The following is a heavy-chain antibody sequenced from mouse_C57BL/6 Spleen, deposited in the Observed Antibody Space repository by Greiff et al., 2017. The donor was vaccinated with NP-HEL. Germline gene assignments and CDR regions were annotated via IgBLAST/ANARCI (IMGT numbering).Heavy chain of an antibody. CDR1: GYTFTDYE. CDR3: TGIYYDYDGFAY. J-gene: IGHJ3*01. V-gene: IGHV1-15*01. Sequence: QVHVKQSGAELVRPGASVTLSCKASGYTFTDYEMHWVKQTPVHGLEWIGAIDPETGGTAYNQKFKGKDILTADKSSSTAYMELRSLTSEDSAVYYCTGIYYDYDGFAYWGQGTLVTVSA. D-gene: IGHD2-4*01. CDR2: IDPETGGT.